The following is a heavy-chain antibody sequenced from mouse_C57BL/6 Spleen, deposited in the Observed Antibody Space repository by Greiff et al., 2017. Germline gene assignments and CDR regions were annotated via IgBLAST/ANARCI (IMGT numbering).Heavy chain of an antibody. CDR3: ARIELTGYYLDY. V-gene: IGHV1-55*01. CDR1: GYTFTSYW. CDR2: IYPGSGST. J-gene: IGHJ2*01. D-gene: IGHD4-1*01. Sequence: VKLQQSGAELVKPGASVKMSCKASGYTFTSYWITWVKQRPGQGLEWIGDIYPGSGSTNYNEKFKSKATLTVDTSSSTAYMQLSSLASEDSAVYYCARIELTGYYLDYWGQGTTLTVSS.